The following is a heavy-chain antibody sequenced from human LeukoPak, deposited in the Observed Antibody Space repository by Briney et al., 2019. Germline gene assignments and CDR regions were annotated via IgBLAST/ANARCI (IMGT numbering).Heavy chain of an antibody. J-gene: IGHJ4*02. V-gene: IGHV1-18*01. CDR2: ISAYNGNT. CDR1: GYTFTSYG. D-gene: IGHD3-10*01. Sequence: GASVKVSCKASGYTFTSYGISWVRQAPGQGLEWMGWISAYNGNTNYAQKLQGRVTMTTGTSTSTAYMELRSLRSDDTAVYYCARVLHYYGSGSYYMGYWGQGTLVTVSS. CDR3: ARVLHYYGSGSYYMGY.